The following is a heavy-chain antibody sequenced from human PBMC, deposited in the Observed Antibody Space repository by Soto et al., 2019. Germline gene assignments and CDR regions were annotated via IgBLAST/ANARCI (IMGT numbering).Heavy chain of an antibody. CDR3: AKGGIVVVTPIDY. CDR2: ISWDGGDT. J-gene: IGHJ4*02. D-gene: IGHD3-22*01. Sequence: EVQLAESGGVVVQPGGSLRLSCAASGFTFADHTMHWVRQAPGKGLEWVSLISWDGGDTYYADSVKGRFTISRDNSKNSLYLQMNSLTTEDTALYYCAKGGIVVVTPIDYWGQGTLVTVSS. V-gene: IGHV3-43*01. CDR1: GFTFADHT.